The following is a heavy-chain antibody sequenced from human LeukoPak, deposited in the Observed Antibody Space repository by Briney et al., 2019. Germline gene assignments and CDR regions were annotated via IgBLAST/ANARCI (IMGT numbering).Heavy chain of an antibody. CDR2: INHSGST. Sequence: PSETLSLTCAVYGGSFSGYYWSWIRQPPGKGLEWIGEINHSGSTNYNPSLKSRVTISVDTSKNQFSLKLSSVTAADTAVYYCARGRTSYYDSSGPILDYWGQGTLVTVSS. D-gene: IGHD3-22*01. V-gene: IGHV4-34*01. CDR3: ARGRTSYYDSSGPILDY. J-gene: IGHJ4*02. CDR1: GGSFSGYY.